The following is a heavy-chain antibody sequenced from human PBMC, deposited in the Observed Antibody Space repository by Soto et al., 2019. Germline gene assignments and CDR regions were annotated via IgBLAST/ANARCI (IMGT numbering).Heavy chain of an antibody. Sequence: QVQVVQSGAEVKKPGSSVKVSCKTSGGTFSTAAISWVRQAPGQGLEWMGGIMPIFRTADYAQKFQGRVTITADESARTAYLELSSLRSEDTAVYYCAREKDREQLGGNYYYIMDVWGQGTTVTVTS. V-gene: IGHV1-69*12. CDR2: IMPIFRTA. J-gene: IGHJ6*02. CDR3: AREKDREQLGGNYYYIMDV. D-gene: IGHD1-1*01. CDR1: GGTFSTAA.